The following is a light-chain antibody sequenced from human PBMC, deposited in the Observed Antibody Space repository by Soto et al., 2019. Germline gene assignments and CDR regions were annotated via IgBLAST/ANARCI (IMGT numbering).Light chain of an antibody. V-gene: IGKV3-11*01. CDR1: QTVDKF. CDR2: DSS. J-gene: IGKJ5*01. Sequence: EIVLTQSPGTLSLSPGARAPLSCRASQTVDKFLAWYQQRPGQPPRLLIFDSSNRATGVPVRFSGSGSGTVFTLTIGSLEPEDSAVYYCQQRKNWPPITFGQGTRLEIK. CDR3: QQRKNWPPIT.